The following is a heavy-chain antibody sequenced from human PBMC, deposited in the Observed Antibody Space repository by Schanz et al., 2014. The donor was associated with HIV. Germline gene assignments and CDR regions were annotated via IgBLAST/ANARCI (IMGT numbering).Heavy chain of an antibody. D-gene: IGHD3-16*01. CDR2: VNNSGST. V-gene: IGHV4-34*02. CDR3: VREGEDSVAARWYNGMDV. CDR1: GGSLSGYY. Sequence: QVRLQQWGVGLLKPSETLSLTCAVYGGSLSGYYWSWIRQSPGKGLEWIGEVNNSGSTKYNPTLKSRVTISVDTPKNEFSLRLSSVTAADAAVYYCVREGEDSVAARWYNGMDVWGQGTTVTVSS. J-gene: IGHJ6*02.